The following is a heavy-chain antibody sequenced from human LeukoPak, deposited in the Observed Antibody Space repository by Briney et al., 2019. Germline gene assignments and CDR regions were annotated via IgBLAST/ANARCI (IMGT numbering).Heavy chain of an antibody. V-gene: IGHV4-39*01. CDR1: GGSISSSRYY. CDR3: ARPKDTALYYFGY. D-gene: IGHD5-18*01. CDR2: IYYSGIT. Sequence: SETLSLTCTVSGGSISSSRYYWGWISQPPGEGLEWIGSIYYSGITYYNPSLKSRVTLSVDTSINQFSLKLTYVTAADTAVFFCARPKDTALYYFGYWGQGTLVTVSS. J-gene: IGHJ4*02.